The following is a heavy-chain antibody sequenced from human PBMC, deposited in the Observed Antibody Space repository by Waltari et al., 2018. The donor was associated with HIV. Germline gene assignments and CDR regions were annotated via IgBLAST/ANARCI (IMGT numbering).Heavy chain of an antibody. D-gene: IGHD4-17*01. V-gene: IGHV3-7*04. CDR1: GFPFDNYW. Sequence: EVQLLEFGGGLVQPGGSLRLSCAASGFPFDNYWLTWVRQAPGKGLEWVANIKPDGSENFYVESVKGRFTISRDTAANSLYLEMNSLTVEDTAIYYCARDRAGVYGLPLDFWGRGTLVTVSS. CDR2: IKPDGSEN. J-gene: IGHJ4*02. CDR3: ARDRAGVYGLPLDF.